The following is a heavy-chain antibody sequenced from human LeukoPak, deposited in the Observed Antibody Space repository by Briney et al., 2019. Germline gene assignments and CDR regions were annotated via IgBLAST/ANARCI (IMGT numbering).Heavy chain of an antibody. Sequence: GGPLRLSCAASGFTFSSYAMSWVRQAPGKGLEWVSAISGSGGSTYYADSVKGRFTISRDNSKNTLYLQMNSLRAEDTAVYYCAKELPLDYYDSSGYTDYWGQGTLVTVSS. CDR2: ISGSGGST. CDR3: AKELPLDYYDSSGYTDY. J-gene: IGHJ4*02. V-gene: IGHV3-23*01. D-gene: IGHD3-22*01. CDR1: GFTFSSYA.